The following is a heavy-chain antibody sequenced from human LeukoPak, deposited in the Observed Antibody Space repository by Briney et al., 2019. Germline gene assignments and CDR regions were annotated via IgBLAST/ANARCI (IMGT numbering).Heavy chain of an antibody. D-gene: IGHD3-22*01. Sequence: GGSLRLSCAVSGITLSNYGMSWVRQAPGKGLEWVAGISGSAGGTYYADPVKGRFTISRDNAKNTLYLQLNNLRAEDTAVYFCAKRGVVIRVILVGFYKEAYYFDSRGQGALVTVSS. CDR3: AKRGVVIRVILVGFYKEAYYFDS. V-gene: IGHV3-23*01. J-gene: IGHJ4*02. CDR2: ISGSAGGT. CDR1: GITLSNYG.